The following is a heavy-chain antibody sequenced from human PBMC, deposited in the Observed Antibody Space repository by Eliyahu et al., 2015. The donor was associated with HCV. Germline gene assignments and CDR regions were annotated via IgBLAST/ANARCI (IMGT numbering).Heavy chain of an antibody. CDR2: IPYDGSNK. Sequence: QAQLVESGGGVVQPGRSLRLSCAXSGLIXFSSYGMXWVRQXPGKGLEWVAXIPYDGSNKEYADSVKGRFTISRDSSKKTLYLQMNSLRVEDTAVYFCATTPQGYNNLYFDLWGRGTLVTVSS. V-gene: IGHV3-30*03. CDR3: ATTPQGYNNLYFDL. CDR1: GLIXFSSYG. D-gene: IGHD1-14*01. J-gene: IGHJ2*01.